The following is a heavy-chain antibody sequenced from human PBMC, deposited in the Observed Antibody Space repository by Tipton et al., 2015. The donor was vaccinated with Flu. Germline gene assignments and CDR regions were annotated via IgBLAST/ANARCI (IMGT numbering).Heavy chain of an antibody. Sequence: LRLSCTVSGGSISSYYWSWIRQPPGKGLEWIGYIYYSGSTNYNPSLKSRVTISVDTSKNQFSLKLSSVTAEDTAVYYCARGRVLAVPSLDYWGQGTLVTVSS. CDR1: GGSISSYY. CDR2: IYYSGST. J-gene: IGHJ4*02. V-gene: IGHV4-59*01. CDR3: ARGRVLAVPSLDY. D-gene: IGHD6-19*01.